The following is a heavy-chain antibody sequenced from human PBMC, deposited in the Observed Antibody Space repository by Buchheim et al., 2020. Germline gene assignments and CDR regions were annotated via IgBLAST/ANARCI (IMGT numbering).Heavy chain of an antibody. D-gene: IGHD3-3*01. CDR1: GFVFRTYG. V-gene: IGHV3-30*18. CDR2: ISYNGTNK. CDR3: AKTPRIKIFGVVDY. J-gene: IGHJ4*02. Sequence: QVQLVESGGGVVQPGGSLRLSCAASGFVFRTYGMHWVRQAPGKGLEWVAVISYNGTNKYYADSVKGRFTNSRDNSKNTLYLQMNSLRAEDTAVYYCAKTPRIKIFGVVDYWGRGTL.